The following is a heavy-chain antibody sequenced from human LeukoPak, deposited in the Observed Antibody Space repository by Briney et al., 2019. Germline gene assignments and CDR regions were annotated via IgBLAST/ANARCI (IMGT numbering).Heavy chain of an antibody. V-gene: IGHV3-69-1*01. J-gene: IGHJ4*02. Sequence: PGGSLRLSCTASGFTFADYALSWVRQAPGKGLEWVSSISSSSYIYYADSVKGRFTISRDNAKNSLYLQMNSLRAEDTAVYYCARDRGYSSSWYYFDYWGQGTLVTVSS. CDR3: ARDRGYSSSWYYFDY. CDR1: GFTFADYA. D-gene: IGHD6-13*01. CDR2: ISSSSYI.